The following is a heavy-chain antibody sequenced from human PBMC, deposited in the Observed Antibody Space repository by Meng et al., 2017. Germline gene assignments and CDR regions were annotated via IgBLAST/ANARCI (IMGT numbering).Heavy chain of an antibody. D-gene: IGHD4-23*01. J-gene: IGHJ4*02. CDR3: ARDFARRDYGGNRVSDD. CDR1: GYTFTGYY. CDR2: INPNSGGT. Sequence: ASVKVSCKASGYTFTGYYIHWVRQAPGQGLERMGRINPNSGGTNYAQKFQGRVTMTRDTSISTAYMELSRLRSDDMAVYYCARDFARRDYGGNRVSDDWGQGTLVTVSS. V-gene: IGHV1-2*06.